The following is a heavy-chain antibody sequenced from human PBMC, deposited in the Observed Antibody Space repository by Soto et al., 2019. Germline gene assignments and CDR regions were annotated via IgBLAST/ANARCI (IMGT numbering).Heavy chain of an antibody. CDR2: IYYSGST. D-gene: IGHD6-19*01. CDR1: GGSISSYY. V-gene: IGHV4-59*01. CDR3: ARVSSGWSREAFDI. Sequence: SETLSLTCTVSGGSISSYYWSWMRQPPGKGLEWIGYIYYSGSTNYNPSLKRRVTISVATTKNQFSLKLSSVTAADTAVYYCARVSSGWSREAFDIWGQGTMVTVSS. J-gene: IGHJ3*02.